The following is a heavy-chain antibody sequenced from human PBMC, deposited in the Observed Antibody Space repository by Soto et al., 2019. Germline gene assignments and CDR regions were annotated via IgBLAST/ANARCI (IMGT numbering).Heavy chain of an antibody. V-gene: IGHV1-18*01. D-gene: IGHD6-13*01. CDR2: ISAYNGNT. Sequence: QVQLVQSGAEVKKPGASVKVSCKASGYTFTSYGISWVRQAPGQGLEWMGWISAYNGNTNYAQKLQGRVTMTTDTPTSTVDTGLRSLRSDETAVYYWARESSSSCHDYWGQGTLVTVSS. J-gene: IGHJ4*02. CDR1: GYTFTSYG. CDR3: ARESSSSCHDY.